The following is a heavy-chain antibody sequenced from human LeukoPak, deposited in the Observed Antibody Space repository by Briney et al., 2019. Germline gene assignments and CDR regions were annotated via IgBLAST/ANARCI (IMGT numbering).Heavy chain of an antibody. CDR2: SRNKANSYTT. J-gene: IGHJ4*02. CDR1: GFTFSDHY. V-gene: IGHV3-72*01. CDR3: VRVGRSETLDY. Sequence: GGSLRLSCAASGFTFSDHYMDWVRQAPGKGLEWVGRSRNKANSYTTEYAASVKGRFTISRDDSKNSLYLQMHSLKTEDTAVYHCVRVGRSETLDYWGQGTLVTVSS.